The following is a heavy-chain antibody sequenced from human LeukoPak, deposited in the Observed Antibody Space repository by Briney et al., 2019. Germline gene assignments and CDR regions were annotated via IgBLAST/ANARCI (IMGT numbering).Heavy chain of an antibody. CDR1: GYTFTYYY. CDR2: ISPNSGGT. CDR3: ARLPYDEPDY. Sequence: ASVKVSCKASGYTFTYYYVHWVRQAPGQGLEWMGCISPNSGGTHYAQKFQGRVTMTRDTSITTAYMELSRLRSDDTAVYFCARLPYDEPDYWGQGTLVTVS. V-gene: IGHV1-2*02. J-gene: IGHJ4*02. D-gene: IGHD3-3*01.